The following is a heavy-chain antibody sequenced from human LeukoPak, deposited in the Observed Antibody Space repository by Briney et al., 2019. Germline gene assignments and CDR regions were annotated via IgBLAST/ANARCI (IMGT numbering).Heavy chain of an antibody. J-gene: IGHJ4*02. D-gene: IGHD2-15*01. Sequence: NLQGRVTMTPDTSTSTAYMELRSLRSDDTAVYYCARGIIGYYFDYWGQGILVTVSS. CDR3: ARGIIGYYFDY. V-gene: IGHV1-18*01.